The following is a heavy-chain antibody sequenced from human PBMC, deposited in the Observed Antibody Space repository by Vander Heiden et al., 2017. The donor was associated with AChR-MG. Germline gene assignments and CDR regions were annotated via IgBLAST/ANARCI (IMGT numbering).Heavy chain of an antibody. V-gene: IGHV1-24*01. D-gene: IGHD6-13*01. CDR2: FDPEDGET. J-gene: IGHJ5*02. CDR3: ATPVPQSPLYSSSWGA. Sequence: QVQLVQSGAEVKQPGASVKVSCKVSGYTLTELSMHWVRQAPGKGLEWMGGFDPEDGETIYAQKFQGRVTMTEDTSTDTAYMELSSLRSEDTAVYYCATPVPQSPLYSSSWGAWDQGTLVTVSS. CDR1: GYTLTELS.